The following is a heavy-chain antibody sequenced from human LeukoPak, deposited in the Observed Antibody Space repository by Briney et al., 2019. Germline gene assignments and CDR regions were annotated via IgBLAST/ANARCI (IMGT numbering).Heavy chain of an antibody. D-gene: IGHD2-21*02. CDR2: INPHSGGT. J-gene: IGHJ4*02. CDR3: VREGNELLTKNFDY. V-gene: IGHV1-2*02. CDR1: GFTFTGYY. Sequence: ASVKVSCTASGFTFTGYYIHWVRQAPGQGLEWMGYINPHSGGTNSPQKLQGRVTMTTDTSISAPYMELSSLISDDTAMYYCVREGNELLTKNFDYWGQGTLVTVSS.